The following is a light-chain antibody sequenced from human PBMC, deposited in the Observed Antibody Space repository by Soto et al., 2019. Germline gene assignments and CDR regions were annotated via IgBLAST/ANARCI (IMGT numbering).Light chain of an antibody. J-gene: IGKJ5*01. CDR1: QSLLHSNGYNY. V-gene: IGKV2-28*01. CDR2: LGS. CDR3: MQALQTPIT. Sequence: DIVMTQSPLSLPVTPGEPASISCRSSQSLLHSNGYNYLDWYLQKPGQSPQLLIYLGSNRASGVPDRFSGSGSGTDFTLKISRVEAEDVGLYYCMQALQTPITFGQGTRVETK.